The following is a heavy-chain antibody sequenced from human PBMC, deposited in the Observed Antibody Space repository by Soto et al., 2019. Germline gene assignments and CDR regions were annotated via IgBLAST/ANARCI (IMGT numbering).Heavy chain of an antibody. D-gene: IGHD6-6*01. J-gene: IGHJ6*02. V-gene: IGHV3-53*01. CDR3: ARDRDSSSAVPFGYYGMDV. CDR1: GFTVSSNY. Sequence: GGSLRLSCAASGFTVSSNYMSWVRQAPGKGLEWVSVIYSGGSTYYADSVKGRFTISRDNSKNTLYLQMNSLRAEDTAVYYCARDRDSSSAVPFGYYGMDVWGQGTTVTXSS. CDR2: IYSGGST.